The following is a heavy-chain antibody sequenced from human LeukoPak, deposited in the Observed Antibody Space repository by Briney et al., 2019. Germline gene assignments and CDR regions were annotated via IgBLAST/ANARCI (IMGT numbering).Heavy chain of an antibody. CDR2: IVVGSGTT. Sequence: SVKVSCKASGFTFTSSAVQWVRQARGQRLEWIRWIVVGSGTTNYAQKFQERVTITRDMSTSTAYMEPSSLRSEDTAVYYCARYEYSSPGGETWGQGTLVTVSS. D-gene: IGHD6-6*01. CDR3: ARYEYSSPGGET. CDR1: GFTFTSSA. V-gene: IGHV1-58*01. J-gene: IGHJ5*02.